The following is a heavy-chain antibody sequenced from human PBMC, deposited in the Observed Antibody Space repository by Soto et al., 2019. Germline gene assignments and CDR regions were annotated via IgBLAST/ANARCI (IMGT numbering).Heavy chain of an antibody. D-gene: IGHD6-6*01. CDR3: ARGTRIAARPWLLDV. CDR1: GYTFTSYV. Sequence: ASVKVSCKASGYTFTSYVISWVRQAPGQGLEWMGWINPNSGGTNYAQKFQGRVTMTRDTSISTAYMELSRLRSDDTAVYYCARGTRIAARPWLLDVWGQGTTVTVSS. J-gene: IGHJ6*02. CDR2: INPNSGGT. V-gene: IGHV1-2*02.